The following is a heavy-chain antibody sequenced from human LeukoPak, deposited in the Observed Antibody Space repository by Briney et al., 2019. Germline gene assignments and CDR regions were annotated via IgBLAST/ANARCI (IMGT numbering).Heavy chain of an antibody. D-gene: IGHD3-9*01. V-gene: IGHV1-2*02. Sequence: GASVKVSCKASGYTFTDYYVHWVRQALGQGLERRRWINRNSGGTNYAQKFQGRVTMTRDTSIATTYMDLSSLIPDDTAVYYCARGHDNTGYNYFDNCGQGTLVTVSS. CDR1: GYTFTDYY. CDR2: INRNSGGT. CDR3: ARGHDNTGYNYFDN. J-gene: IGHJ4*02.